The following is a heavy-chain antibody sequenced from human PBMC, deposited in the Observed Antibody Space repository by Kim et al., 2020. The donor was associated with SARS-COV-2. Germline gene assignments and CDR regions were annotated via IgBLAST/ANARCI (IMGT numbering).Heavy chain of an antibody. CDR3: ARRTDLANFDY. CDR2: IYSSGSA. V-gene: IGHV4-59*11. D-gene: IGHD5-12*01. Sequence: SETLSLTCTVSGGPMDGHYWSWIRQSPGKGLEWIGYIYSSGSATYNSSIRSRVTMSIDMSKNQFYLTLTSVTAADTGKYYCARRTDLANFDYWGRGALVTVSS. J-gene: IGHJ4*02. CDR1: GGPMDGHY.